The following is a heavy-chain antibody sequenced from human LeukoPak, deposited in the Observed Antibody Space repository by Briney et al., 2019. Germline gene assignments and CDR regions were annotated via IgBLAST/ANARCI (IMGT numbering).Heavy chain of an antibody. CDR3: ARQSPDYYGSGSYYYFDY. CDR2: INHSGST. CDR1: GGSFSGYY. V-gene: IGHV4-34*01. D-gene: IGHD3-10*01. J-gene: IGHJ4*02. Sequence: PSETLSLTCAVYGGSFSGYYWSWIRQPPGKGLEWIGEINHSGSTNYNPSLKSRVTISVDTSKNQFSLKLNSVTAADTAVYYCARQSPDYYGSGSYYYFDYWGQGTLVTVSS.